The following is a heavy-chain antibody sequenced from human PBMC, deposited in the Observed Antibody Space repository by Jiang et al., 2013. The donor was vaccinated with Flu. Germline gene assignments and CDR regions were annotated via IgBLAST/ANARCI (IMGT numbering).Heavy chain of an antibody. CDR1: GDSITSHH. CDR2: IYYSGST. V-gene: IGHV4-59*08. Sequence: GLVKPSETLSLTCTVSGDSITSHHWSWIRQTPGKGLEWIGYIYYSGSTNYNPSLKSRVTISIDTSRTQFSLRLSSVTAADTAFYYCARLVGVRSRYFDQWGQGTVVTVSA. D-gene: IGHD2-15*01. J-gene: IGHJ4*02. CDR3: ARLVGVRSRYFDQ.